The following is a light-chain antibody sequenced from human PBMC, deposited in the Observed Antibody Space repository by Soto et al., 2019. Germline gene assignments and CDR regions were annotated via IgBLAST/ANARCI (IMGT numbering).Light chain of an antibody. Sequence: EIVLTHSPATLSLSPGATATLVSRAIQSVSTYLAWYQQRPSQAPSLLIYDASYTATDIPPRFSGSGSGTDLTLTISSLKPEDFAVYYCQQRRSWPPTITFGQGTRLEI. CDR2: DAS. J-gene: IGKJ5*01. V-gene: IGKV3-11*01. CDR3: QQRRSWPPTIT. CDR1: QSVSTY.